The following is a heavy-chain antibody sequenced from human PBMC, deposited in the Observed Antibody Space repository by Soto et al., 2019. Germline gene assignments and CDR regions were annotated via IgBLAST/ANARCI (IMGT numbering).Heavy chain of an antibody. CDR1: GFTFASYA. D-gene: IGHD6-13*01. J-gene: IGHJ5*02. Sequence: GGSLRLSCAASGFTFASYAMAWVRQAPGKGVEWVSGIDASGSRTYYADSVKGRFTISRDNSKNTLYLQMPSLTTDDTGVYYCAKVAGVATGGTVGGLDPWGQGTLVTVSS. V-gene: IGHV3-23*05. CDR2: IDASGSRT. CDR3: AKVAGVATGGTVGGLDP.